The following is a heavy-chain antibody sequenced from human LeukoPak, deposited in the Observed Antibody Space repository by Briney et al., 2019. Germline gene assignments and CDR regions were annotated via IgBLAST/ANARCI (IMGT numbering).Heavy chain of an antibody. D-gene: IGHD2-21*02. V-gene: IGHV3-64*01. CDR2: ISGNGGNT. CDR1: GFTFSSHD. Sequence: GGSLRLSCAASGFTFSSHDMHWVRQAPGKGLEYVSAISGNGGNTFYANSVKGRFTISRDNSKNTLYLQMDSLRANGLSEYYSTRSPSCGGDCFNYYFDSWAKGTLVTVSS. J-gene: IGHJ4*02. CDR3: TRSPSCGGDCFNYYFDS.